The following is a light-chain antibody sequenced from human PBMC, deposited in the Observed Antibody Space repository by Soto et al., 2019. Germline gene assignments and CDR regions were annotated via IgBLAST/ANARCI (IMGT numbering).Light chain of an antibody. J-gene: IGLJ2*01. V-gene: IGLV2-8*01. CDR1: SGDIGTYKY. Sequence: QSALTQPPSASGSLGQSVTISCTGTSGDIGTYKYVSWYQHLPGQAPKLIIYDVTDRPSGVPDRFSGSKSGNTASLTVSGLQTDDEADYYCPSYAGSNHGLFGGGTKLTVL. CDR2: DVT. CDR3: PSYAGSNHGL.